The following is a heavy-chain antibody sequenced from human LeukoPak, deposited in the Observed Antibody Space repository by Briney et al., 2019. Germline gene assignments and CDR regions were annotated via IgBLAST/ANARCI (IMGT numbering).Heavy chain of an antibody. CDR1: GGSISSRSFC. Sequence: SETLSLTCTVSGGSISSRSFCWGWIRQPPGKGLEWIGTIFYSGSTYYNPSLKSRVTMSVDTSKNQFSLKLSSVTAADTAVYYCARDVNEGGDYSNYFDYWGQGTLVTVSS. CDR2: IFYSGST. J-gene: IGHJ4*02. V-gene: IGHV4-39*07. CDR3: ARDVNEGGDYSNYFDY. D-gene: IGHD4-11*01.